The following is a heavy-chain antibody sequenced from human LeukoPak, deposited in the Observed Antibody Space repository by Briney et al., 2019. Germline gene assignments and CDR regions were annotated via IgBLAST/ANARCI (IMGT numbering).Heavy chain of an antibody. CDR1: GGSISSSSYY. D-gene: IGHD3-22*01. CDR2: IYYSGST. J-gene: IGHJ4*02. V-gene: IGHV4-39*01. Sequence: SETLSLTFTVSGGSISSSSYYWGWIRQPPGKGLEWIGSIYYSGSTYYNPSLKSRVTISVDTSKNQFSLKLSSVTAADTAVYYCAAITPMIGYWGQGTLVTVSS. CDR3: AAITPMIGY.